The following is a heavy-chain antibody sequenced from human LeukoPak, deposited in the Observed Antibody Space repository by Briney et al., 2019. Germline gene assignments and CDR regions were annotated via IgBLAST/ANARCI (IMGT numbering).Heavy chain of an antibody. CDR1: GGSISSYY. Sequence: SETLSLTCTVSGGSISSYYWSWIRQPPGKGLEWIGYIYYSGSTNYNPSLKSRVTISVDTSKNQFSLKLSSVTAADTAVYYCARDSTAPDILTGYYWRWFDAWGQGTLVTVSS. V-gene: IGHV4-59*01. CDR2: IYYSGST. J-gene: IGHJ5*02. CDR3: ARDSTAPDILTGYYWRWFDA. D-gene: IGHD3-9*01.